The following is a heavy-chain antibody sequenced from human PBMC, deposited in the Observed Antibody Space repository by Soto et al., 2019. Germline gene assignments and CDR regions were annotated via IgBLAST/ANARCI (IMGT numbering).Heavy chain of an antibody. CDR2: ISSSSSTI. CDR3: ARDGADWNSGRGYYYGMDV. CDR1: GFTFSSYS. Sequence: QPGGSLRLSCAASGFTFSSYSMNWVRQAPGKGLEWVSYISSSSSTIYYADSVKGRFTISRDNAKNSLYLQMNSLRDEDTAVYYCARDGADWNSGRGYYYGMDVWGQGTTVTVSS. D-gene: IGHD1-7*01. J-gene: IGHJ6*02. V-gene: IGHV3-48*02.